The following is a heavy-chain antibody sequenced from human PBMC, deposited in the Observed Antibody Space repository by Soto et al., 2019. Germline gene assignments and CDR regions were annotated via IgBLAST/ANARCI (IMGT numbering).Heavy chain of an antibody. Sequence: ASVKVSCKASGYTFTGYYMHWVRQAPGQGLEWMGWINPNSGGTNYAQKFQGWVTMTTDTSTSTAYMELRSLRSDDTAVYYCARDRLVRGAYFDYWGQGTPVTVSS. CDR2: INPNSGGT. J-gene: IGHJ4*02. CDR1: GYTFTGYY. CDR3: ARDRLVRGAYFDY. V-gene: IGHV1-2*04. D-gene: IGHD3-10*01.